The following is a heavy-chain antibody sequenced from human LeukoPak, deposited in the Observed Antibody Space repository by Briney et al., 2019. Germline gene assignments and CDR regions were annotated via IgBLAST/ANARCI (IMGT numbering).Heavy chain of an antibody. V-gene: IGHV4-34*01. J-gene: IGHJ4*02. Sequence: GSLRLSCAASGFTFDDYGMSWIRQPPGKGLEWIGEINHSGSTNYNPSLKSRVTISVDTSKNQFSLKLSSVTAADTAVYYCARGLFLAVPAAMFWGYSYGAPLDYWGQGTLVTVSS. CDR2: INHSGST. D-gene: IGHD2-2*01. CDR1: GFTFDDYG. CDR3: ARGLFLAVPAAMFWGYSYGAPLDY.